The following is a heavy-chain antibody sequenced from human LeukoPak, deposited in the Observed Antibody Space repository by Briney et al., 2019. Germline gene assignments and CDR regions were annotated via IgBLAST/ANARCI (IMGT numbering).Heavy chain of an antibody. CDR1: GFTFGAYA. CDR3: TRYSGRTDY. Sequence: RSLRLSCTSSGFTFGAYAVSGFRQAPGKGLEWVAFIRSKTFGGTTEYAASVEGRFTISRDDSKSIAYLQMNSPKTEDTAVYYCTRYSGRTDYWGQGTLVTVSS. CDR2: IRSKTFGGTT. V-gene: IGHV3-49*03. J-gene: IGHJ4*02. D-gene: IGHD5-18*01.